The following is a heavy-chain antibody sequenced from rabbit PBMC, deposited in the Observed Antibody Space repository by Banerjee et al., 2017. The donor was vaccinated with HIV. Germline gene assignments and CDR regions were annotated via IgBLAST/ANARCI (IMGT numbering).Heavy chain of an antibody. CDR2: IYAGSGGNT. J-gene: IGHJ4*01. CDR3: ARFAYASNSGLYF. V-gene: IGHV1S40*01. CDR1: GFTISSSYW. Sequence: QSLEESGGDLVKPGASLTLTCTASGFTISSSYWICWVRQAPGKGLEWIGCIYAGSGGNTYYASWAKGRFTISKTSSTTVTLQMTSLTAADTATYFCARFAYASNSGLYFWGPGTLVTVS. D-gene: IGHD1-1*01.